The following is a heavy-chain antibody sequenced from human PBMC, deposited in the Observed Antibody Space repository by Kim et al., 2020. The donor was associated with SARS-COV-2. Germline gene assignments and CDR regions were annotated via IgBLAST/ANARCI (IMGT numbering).Heavy chain of an antibody. CDR3: ARGRTGVVPSPILGIGPHYDYYAMDV. J-gene: IGHJ6*02. CDR1: GGSFSGYY. D-gene: IGHD3-3*01. CDR2: INHSGSS. V-gene: IGHV4-34*01. Sequence: SETLSLTCAVYGGSFSGYYWSWIRQPPGTGLEWIGEINHSGSSNYNPSLKRRVTISVDTAKNQFSLKLRSVTVADTAVFYCARGRTGVVPSPILGIGPHYDYYAMDVWGRGTTVTVSS.